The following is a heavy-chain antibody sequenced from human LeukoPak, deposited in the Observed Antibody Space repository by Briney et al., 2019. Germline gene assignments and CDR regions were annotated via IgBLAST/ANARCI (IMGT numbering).Heavy chain of an antibody. J-gene: IGHJ6*02. D-gene: IGHD1-26*01. CDR3: ARSLELPRLSDTGMDV. Sequence: SQTLSLTCAISGDSVSSNSAAWNWIRQSPSRGLEWLGRTYYRSKWYNDYAVSVKSRITINPDTSKNQFSLQLNSVTPEDTAVYYCARSLELPRLSDTGMDVWGQGTTVTVSS. CDR1: GDSVSSNSAA. V-gene: IGHV6-1*01. CDR2: TYYRSKWYN.